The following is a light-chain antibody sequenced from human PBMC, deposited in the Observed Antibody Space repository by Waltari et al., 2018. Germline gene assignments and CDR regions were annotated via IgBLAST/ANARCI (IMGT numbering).Light chain of an antibody. CDR1: SSDVGGYNY. J-gene: IGLJ1*01. CDR2: EVS. CDR3: SSYAGSNTYV. Sequence: QSALTQPPSASGSPGQSVTISCTGTSSDVGGYNYVSWYQQHPGKAPKLIIYEVSKWPSGVPDRFSGHKSGNTASLTVSGLQAEDEADYYCSSYAGSNTYVFGTGTKVTVL. V-gene: IGLV2-8*01.